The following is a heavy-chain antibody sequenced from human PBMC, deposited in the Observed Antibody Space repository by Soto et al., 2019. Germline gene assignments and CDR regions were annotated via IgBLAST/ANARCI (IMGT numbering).Heavy chain of an antibody. CDR3: ASYNWPATSDY. V-gene: IGHV3-74*01. CDR2: INGNGRSI. J-gene: IGHJ4*02. D-gene: IGHD1-20*01. Sequence: EVQLVESGGGLVQPGGSLRLSCAATGLSLNSLWMYWIRQSPGWGRQWISGINGNGRSIRYVDSVIGRFTISRDNAQNTLYLQMNSLRAEDTSIYYCASYNWPATSDYWGQGTPVTVSS. CDR1: GLSLNSLW.